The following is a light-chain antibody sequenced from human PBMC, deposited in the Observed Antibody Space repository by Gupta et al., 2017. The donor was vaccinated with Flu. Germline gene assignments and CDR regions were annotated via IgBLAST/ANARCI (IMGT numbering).Light chain of an antibody. Sequence: SVLTQPPSVSGAPGQSVTLSCTGSTASIGAGDVANWYQQGTGAAPKLLIYAQNERASGDPDRFSGAKSGTSASLTITGLQAEEEADYCCQSLDGRLDAEVFGGGTKLTVL. CDR1: TASIGAGDV. CDR3: QSLDGRLDAEV. V-gene: IGLV1-40*01. J-gene: IGLJ3*02. CDR2: AQN.